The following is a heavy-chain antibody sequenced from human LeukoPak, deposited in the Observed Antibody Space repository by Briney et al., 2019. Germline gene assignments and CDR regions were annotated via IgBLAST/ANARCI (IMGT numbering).Heavy chain of an antibody. V-gene: IGHV4-39*07. D-gene: IGHD3-3*01. Sequence: PSETLSLTCTVSGGSISSSSYYWGWIRQPPGKGLEWIGSIYYSGSTYYNPSLKSRVTISVDTSKNQFSLKLSSVTAADTAVYYCAREAAYDFWSGYRGDNWFDPWGQGTLVTVSS. CDR2: IYYSGST. J-gene: IGHJ5*02. CDR1: GGSISSSSYY. CDR3: AREAAYDFWSGYRGDNWFDP.